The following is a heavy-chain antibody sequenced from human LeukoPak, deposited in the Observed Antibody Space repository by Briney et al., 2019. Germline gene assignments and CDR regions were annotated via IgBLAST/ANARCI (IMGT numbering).Heavy chain of an antibody. V-gene: IGHV1-8*01. J-gene: IGHJ4*02. CDR1: GYTFTSYD. CDR3: ARVEYISGYSHVY. D-gene: IGHD3-22*01. Sequence: ASVKVSCKASGYTFTSYDINWVRQATGQGLEWTGWMNPNSGNTGYAQKFQGRVTMTRNIFISTAYMELSSLRSEDTAVYYCARVEYISGYSHVYWGQGTLVTVSS. CDR2: MNPNSGNT.